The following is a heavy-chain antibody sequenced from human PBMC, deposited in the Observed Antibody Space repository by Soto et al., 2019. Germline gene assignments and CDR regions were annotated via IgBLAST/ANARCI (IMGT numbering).Heavy chain of an antibody. CDR1: GFTFSSYA. J-gene: IGHJ4*02. V-gene: IGHV3-23*01. CDR3: AKNVVPGKNYFDS. CDR2: ITDSGINT. Sequence: EVQLLESGGGLVQPGGSLRLSCAASGFTFSSYAMSWVRQAPGKGLEWVSYITDSGINTWYADSVKGRFTISRDNSKNTLSLQMTSLRGEDAAVYYCAKNVVPGKNYFDSWGQGTLGTVSS. D-gene: IGHD2-21*02.